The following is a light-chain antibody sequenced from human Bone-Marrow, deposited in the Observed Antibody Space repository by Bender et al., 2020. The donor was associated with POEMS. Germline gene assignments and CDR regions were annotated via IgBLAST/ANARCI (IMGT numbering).Light chain of an antibody. Sequence: QSVLTKPPSVSGAPVQRVTISCTGSISNFGTDDNVHWYQHLPVTATKLLIFVYRNRTSGVPDRFSGSKSGTSSSLAITGLQAEDEADYYCSTWDDRLNAWLFGGGTKLTVL. CDR3: STWDDRLNAWL. CDR2: VYR. CDR1: ISNFGTDDN. J-gene: IGLJ3*02. V-gene: IGLV1-50*01.